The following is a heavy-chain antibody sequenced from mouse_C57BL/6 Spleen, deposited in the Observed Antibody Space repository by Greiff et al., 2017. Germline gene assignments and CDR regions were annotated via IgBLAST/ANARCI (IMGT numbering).Heavy chain of an antibody. CDR2: IDPSDSYT. J-gene: IGHJ3*01. CDR1: GYTFTSYW. Sequence: VKLQQPGAELVKPGASVKLSCKASGYTFTSYWMQWVKQRPGQGLEWIGEIDPSDSYTNYNQKFKGKATLTVDTSSSTAYMQLSSLTSEDSAVYYCARGKGTGFAYWGQGTLVTVSA. D-gene: IGHD3-3*01. V-gene: IGHV1-50*01. CDR3: ARGKGTGFAY.